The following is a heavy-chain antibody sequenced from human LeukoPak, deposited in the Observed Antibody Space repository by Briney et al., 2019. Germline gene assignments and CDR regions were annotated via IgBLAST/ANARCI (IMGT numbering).Heavy chain of an antibody. CDR2: ITTGGPNT. Sequence: GGSLRLSCTASGFTFSSYTMSWVRQAPGKGPKWVSTITTGGPNTYYADSVKGRFTVSRDDSKNTLYLQMNSLRAEDTAVYHCATDYYDSSGYYTGSYWGQGTLVTVSS. CDR3: ATDYYDSSGYYTGSY. D-gene: IGHD3-22*01. CDR1: GFTFSSYT. V-gene: IGHV3-23*01. J-gene: IGHJ4*02.